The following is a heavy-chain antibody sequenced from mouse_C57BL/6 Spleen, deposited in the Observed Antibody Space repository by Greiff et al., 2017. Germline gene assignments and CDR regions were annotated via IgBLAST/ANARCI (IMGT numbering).Heavy chain of an antibody. J-gene: IGHJ3*01. D-gene: IGHD2-2*01. Sequence: QVQLQQPGTELVKPGASVKLSCKASGYTFTSYWMHWVKQRPGQGLEWIGNINPSNGGTNYNEKFKSKATLSVDKSSSTAYMQLSSLTSEDSGVYYCARAHLGYDWFAYWGQGTLVTVSA. CDR1: GYTFTSYW. CDR2: INPSNGGT. V-gene: IGHV1-53*01. CDR3: ARAHLGYDWFAY.